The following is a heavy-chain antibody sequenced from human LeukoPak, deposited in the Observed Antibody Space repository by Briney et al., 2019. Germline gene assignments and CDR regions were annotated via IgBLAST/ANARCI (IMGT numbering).Heavy chain of an antibody. Sequence: GGSLRLSCAASGFTFRNYWMSWVRQAPGTGLEWVANIKQDGSDRNYVTSVSGRFTISRDNAESSLYLQMNSLRVEDTAVYYCVRNLAVAGTCFDSWGQGTLVTVSS. CDR2: IKQDGSDR. V-gene: IGHV3-7*03. CDR1: GFTFRNYW. CDR3: VRNLAVAGTCFDS. D-gene: IGHD6-19*01. J-gene: IGHJ4*02.